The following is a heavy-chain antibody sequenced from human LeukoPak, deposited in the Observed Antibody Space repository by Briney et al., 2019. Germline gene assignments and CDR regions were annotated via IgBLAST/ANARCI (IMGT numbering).Heavy chain of an antibody. D-gene: IGHD1-26*01. J-gene: IGHJ4*02. CDR2: ISWNSGSI. CDR3: AKSLQYSGTKSYLDY. Sequence: GRSLRLSCAASGFTFDDYAMHWVRQAPGKGLEWVSGISWNSGSIGYADSVKGQFTISRDNAKNSLYLQMNSLRAEDTALYYCAKSLQYSGTKSYLDYWGQGTLVTVSS. V-gene: IGHV3-9*01. CDR1: GFTFDDYA.